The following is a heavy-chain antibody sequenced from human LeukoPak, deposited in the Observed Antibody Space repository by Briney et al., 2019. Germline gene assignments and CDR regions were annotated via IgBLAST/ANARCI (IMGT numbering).Heavy chain of an antibody. D-gene: IGHD5-24*01. CDR3: ARWALEIDAFDI. V-gene: IGHV3-74*01. Sequence: PGGSLRLSCAASGFSFRSYWMHWVRQAPGRGLVWVSRMNSDGRTTNYADSVKGRFTISRDNAENTLYLQMNSLRDEDTAVYYCARWALEIDAFDIWGQGTMVTVSS. CDR1: GFSFRSYW. CDR2: MNSDGRTT. J-gene: IGHJ3*02.